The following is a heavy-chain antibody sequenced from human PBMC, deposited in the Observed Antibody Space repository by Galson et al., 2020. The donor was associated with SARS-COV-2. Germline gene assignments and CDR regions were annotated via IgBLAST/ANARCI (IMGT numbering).Heavy chain of an antibody. D-gene: IGHD4-17*01. Sequence: KMSGPTLVKPTQTLTLTCTFSGFSLSTSGVGVGWIRQPPGKALEWLALIYWDDDKRYSPSLKSRLTITKDTSKNQVVLTMTNMDPVDTATYYCAHRLSYGDYLYAFDYWGQGTLVTVSS. CDR2: IYWDDDK. V-gene: IGHV2-5*02. CDR1: GFSLSTSGVG. CDR3: AHRLSYGDYLYAFDY. J-gene: IGHJ4*02.